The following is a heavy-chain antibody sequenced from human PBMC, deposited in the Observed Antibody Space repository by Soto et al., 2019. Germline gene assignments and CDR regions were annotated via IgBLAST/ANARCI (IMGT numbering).Heavy chain of an antibody. Sequence: QVQLVQSGAEVKKPGASVKVSCKASGYTFTSYGISWVRQAPGLGPEWMGRISTYNGNTNYVQKLQGRVTMTTDTSSNTAYLELRSLRYDDTAVYYCARDPGYSTTWHQAFDVWGLATMVTVSS. CDR2: ISTYNGNT. CDR3: ARDPGYSTTWHQAFDV. V-gene: IGHV1-18*01. CDR1: GYTFTSYG. J-gene: IGHJ3*01. D-gene: IGHD6-13*01.